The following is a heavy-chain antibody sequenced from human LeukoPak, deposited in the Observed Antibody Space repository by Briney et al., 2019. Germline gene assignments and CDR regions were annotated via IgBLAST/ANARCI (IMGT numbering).Heavy chain of an antibody. CDR1: GFTVSSNY. CDR2: IYSGGST. D-gene: IGHD2-15*01. Sequence: GGSLRLSCAASGFTVSSNYMSWVRQAPGKGLEWVSVIYSGGSTYYADSVKGRFTISRDNSKNTLYFQMNSLRAEDTAVYYCARDRYCSGGTCKVFDYWGQGTLVTVSS. J-gene: IGHJ4*02. V-gene: IGHV3-53*01. CDR3: ARDRYCSGGTCKVFDY.